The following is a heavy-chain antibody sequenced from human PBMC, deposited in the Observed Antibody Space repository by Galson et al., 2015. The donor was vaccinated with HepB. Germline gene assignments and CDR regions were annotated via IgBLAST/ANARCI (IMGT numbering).Heavy chain of an antibody. CDR3: AIEPDCSSTSCYVY. D-gene: IGHD2-2*01. Sequence: SVKVSCKASGGTFSSYAISWVRQAPGQGLEWMGGIIPIFGTANYAQKFQGRVTITADESTSTAYMELSSLRSEDTAVYYCAIEPDCSSTSCYVYSGHGSLVTVSS. V-gene: IGHV1-69*13. CDR2: IIPIFGTA. J-gene: IGHJ4*01. CDR1: GGTFSSYA.